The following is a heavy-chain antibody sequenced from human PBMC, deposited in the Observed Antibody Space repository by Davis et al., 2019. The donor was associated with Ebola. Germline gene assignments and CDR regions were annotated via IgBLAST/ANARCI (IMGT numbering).Heavy chain of an antibody. CDR2: INHSGST. J-gene: IGHJ6*02. CDR1: GGSFSGYY. CDR3: ARGSPAGTGYYYYGMDV. Sequence: MPSDTLSLPFAVYGGSFSGYYWSWIRQPPGKGLEWIREINHSGSTNYNPSLKSRVTISVDTSKNQFSLKLSSVTAADTAVYYCARGSPAGTGYYYYGMDVWGQGTTVTVSS. D-gene: IGHD1-26*01. V-gene: IGHV4-34*01.